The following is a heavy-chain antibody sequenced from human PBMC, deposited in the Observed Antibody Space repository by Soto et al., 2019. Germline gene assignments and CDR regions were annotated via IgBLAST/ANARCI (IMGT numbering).Heavy chain of an antibody. CDR1: GFTFSSNY. D-gene: IGHD1-7*01. CDR3: ARNGLELPPPYYYYYGMDV. CDR2: IYSGGST. J-gene: IGHJ6*02. V-gene: IGHV3-53*01. Sequence: GGSLRLSCAASGFTFSSNYMSWVRQAPGKGLEWVSVIYSGGSTYYADSVKGRFTISRDNSKNTLYLQMNSLRAEDTAVYYCARNGLELPPPYYYYYGMDVWGQGTTVTVSS.